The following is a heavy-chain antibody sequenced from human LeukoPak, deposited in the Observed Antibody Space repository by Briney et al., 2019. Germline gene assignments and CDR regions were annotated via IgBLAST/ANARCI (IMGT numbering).Heavy chain of an antibody. V-gene: IGHV4-4*02. Sequence: SETLSLTCAVSGGSISSSNWWSWVRQPPGKGLEWIGEIYHSGSTNYNPSLKSRVTISVDKSKNQFSLKLGSVTAADTAVYYCARIAVAGLNFFDYWGQGTLVTVSS. CDR2: IYHSGST. D-gene: IGHD6-19*01. CDR1: GGSISSSNW. CDR3: ARIAVAGLNFFDY. J-gene: IGHJ4*02.